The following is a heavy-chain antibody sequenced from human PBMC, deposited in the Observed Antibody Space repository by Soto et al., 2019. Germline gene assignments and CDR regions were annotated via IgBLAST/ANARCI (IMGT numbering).Heavy chain of an antibody. CDR1: GGSISSSNW. Sequence: QVQLQESGPGLVKPSGTLSLTCAVSGGSISSSNWWSWVRQPPGKGLEWIGEIYHSGSTNYNPSLKXXAXIXXDKSKNQFSLKLSSVTAADTAVYYCARGSAGTFDYWGQGTLVTVSS. J-gene: IGHJ4*02. D-gene: IGHD6-13*01. CDR3: ARGSAGTFDY. V-gene: IGHV4-4*02. CDR2: IYHSGST.